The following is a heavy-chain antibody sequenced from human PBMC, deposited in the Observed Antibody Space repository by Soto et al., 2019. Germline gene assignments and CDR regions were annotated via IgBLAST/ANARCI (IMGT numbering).Heavy chain of an antibody. D-gene: IGHD4-17*01. Sequence: SETLSLTCTVSGGSISSSRYYWGWIRQPPGKGLEWIGSIYYSGSTYYNPSLKSRVTISVDTSKNQFSLKLSSVTAADTAVYYCARRSVYGDYVGAWGQGTLVTVSS. J-gene: IGHJ5*02. V-gene: IGHV4-39*01. CDR1: GGSISSSRYY. CDR2: IYYSGST. CDR3: ARRSVYGDYVGA.